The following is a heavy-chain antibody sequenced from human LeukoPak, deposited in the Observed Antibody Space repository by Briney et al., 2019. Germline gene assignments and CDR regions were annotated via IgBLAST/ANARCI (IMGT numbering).Heavy chain of an antibody. D-gene: IGHD5-24*01. V-gene: IGHV3-30*18. CDR3: AKRSRDGYNFDY. CDR1: GFTFSSYG. Sequence: GRSLRLSCAASGFTFSSYGMHWVRQAPGKGLEWVAVISYDGSNKYYADSVKGRFTISRDNSKNTLYLQMNSLRAEDTAVYYCAKRSRDGYNFDYWGQGTLVTVSS. CDR2: ISYDGSNK. J-gene: IGHJ4*02.